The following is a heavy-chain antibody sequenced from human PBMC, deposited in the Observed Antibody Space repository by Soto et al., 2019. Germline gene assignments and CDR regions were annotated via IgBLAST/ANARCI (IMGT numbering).Heavy chain of an antibody. D-gene: IGHD3-3*01. CDR2: IYHSGST. J-gene: IGHJ5*02. V-gene: IGHV4-38-2*01. CDR3: ARVLTIFGVVTRFDP. CDR1: GYSISSGYY. Sequence: SETLSLTCAVSGYSISSGYYWGWIRQPPGKGLEWIGSIYHSGSTYYNPSLKSRVTISVDTSKNQFSLKLSSVTAADTAVYYCARVLTIFGVVTRFDPWGQGTLVTVSS.